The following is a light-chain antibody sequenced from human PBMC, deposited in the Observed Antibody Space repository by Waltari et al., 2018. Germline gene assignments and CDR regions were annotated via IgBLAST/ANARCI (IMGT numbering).Light chain of an antibody. CDR2: DVS. V-gene: IGLV2-14*01. CDR3: SSYTSSSTL. Sequence: QSALTQPASVSASPGQSITISCTGTSIDVGGYNDVSWYQQHPGKAPKLMIYDVSNRPSGVSNRFSGSKSGNTASLTISGLQAEDEADYYCSSYTSSSTLFGGGTKLTVL. CDR1: SIDVGGYND. J-gene: IGLJ3*02.